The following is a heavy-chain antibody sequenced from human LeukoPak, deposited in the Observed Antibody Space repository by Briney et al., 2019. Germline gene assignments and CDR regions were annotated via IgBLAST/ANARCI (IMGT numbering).Heavy chain of an antibody. V-gene: IGHV3-23*01. CDR2: ISGSGGST. Sequence: GGSLRLSCAASGFTFSSYGMHWVRQAPGKGLEWVSAISGSGGSTYYADSVKGRFTISRDNSKNTLYLQMNSLRAEDTAVYYCAKDQGAGYYYDSSGYYPFLNYYYGMDVWGQGTTVTVSS. CDR1: GFTFSSYG. CDR3: AKDQGAGYYYDSSGYYPFLNYYYGMDV. J-gene: IGHJ6*02. D-gene: IGHD3-22*01.